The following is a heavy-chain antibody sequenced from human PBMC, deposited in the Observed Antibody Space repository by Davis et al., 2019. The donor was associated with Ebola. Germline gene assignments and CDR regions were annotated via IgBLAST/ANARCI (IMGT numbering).Heavy chain of an antibody. V-gene: IGHV3-23*01. CDR2: ISGGGLST. CDR1: GFTFNNYA. D-gene: IGHD3-3*01. Sequence: PGGSLRLSCAVSGFTFNNYAMNWVRQAPGKRLEWVSSISGGGLSTNYADSVKGRFTISRDNSKNTLYLQMNRLRAEDTAVYYCARELTFYDLWSGYPLAFDIWGQGTMVTVSS. CDR3: ARELTFYDLWSGYPLAFDI. J-gene: IGHJ3*02.